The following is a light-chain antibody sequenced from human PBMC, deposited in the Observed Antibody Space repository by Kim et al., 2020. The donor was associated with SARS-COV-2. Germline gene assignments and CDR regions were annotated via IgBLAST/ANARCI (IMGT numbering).Light chain of an antibody. CDR2: KDS. J-gene: IGLJ2*01. CDR1: NLGGKH. Sequence: VAPGQTASITCGGDNLGGKHVYWYQQKAGQAPVLVIYKDSKRPAGIPERFSGSNSGNTATLTVSGAQAGDEADYYCQVWDSNTGVFGAGTQLTVL. CDR3: QVWDSNTGV. V-gene: IGLV3-9*01.